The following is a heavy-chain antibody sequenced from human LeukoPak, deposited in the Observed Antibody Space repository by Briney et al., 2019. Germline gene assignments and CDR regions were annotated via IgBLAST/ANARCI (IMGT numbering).Heavy chain of an antibody. Sequence: LSETLSLTCTVSGVSMNYYFWNWIRQPAGEGLQWIGRIHSSGTTNYNPSLKSRVTMSIDMSKNQFSLRLTSVTAADTAVYYCARVPPDYNDLHEALDLWGQGTVVTVSS. V-gene: IGHV4-4*07. D-gene: IGHD4-17*01. CDR2: IHSSGTT. J-gene: IGHJ3*01. CDR3: ARVPPDYNDLHEALDL. CDR1: GVSMNYYF.